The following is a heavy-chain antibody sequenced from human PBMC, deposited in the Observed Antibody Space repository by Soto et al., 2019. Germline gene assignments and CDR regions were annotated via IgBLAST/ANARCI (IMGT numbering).Heavy chain of an antibody. D-gene: IGHD3-22*01. CDR3: ARHFVAVVIKGWGY. V-gene: IGHV4-39*01. J-gene: IGHJ4*02. CDR1: GGSISSSSYY. Sequence: SETLSLTCTVSGGSISSSSYYWGWNRQPPGKGLEWIGSIYYNGNAYYNPSLKSRVTMSVDTSKNQFSLKLISVTAADTAVYYCARHFVAVVIKGWGYWGQGTLVTVSS. CDR2: IYYNGNA.